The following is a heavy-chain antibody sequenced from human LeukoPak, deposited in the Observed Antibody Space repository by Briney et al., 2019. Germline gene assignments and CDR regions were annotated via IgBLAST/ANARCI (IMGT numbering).Heavy chain of an antibody. J-gene: IGHJ4*02. Sequence: GASVKVSCKASGYTFTSYDINWVRQATGQGLEWMGWMSPNSGNTGYAQKFQGRVTMTRNTSISTAYMELSSLRSEDTAVYYCAGDFYTAMETTDFDYWGQGTLVTVSS. D-gene: IGHD5-18*01. CDR2: MSPNSGNT. V-gene: IGHV1-8*01. CDR3: AGDFYTAMETTDFDY. CDR1: GYTFTSYD.